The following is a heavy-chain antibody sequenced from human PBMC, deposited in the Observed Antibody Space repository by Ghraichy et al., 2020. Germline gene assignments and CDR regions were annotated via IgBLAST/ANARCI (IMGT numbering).Heavy chain of an antibody. CDR1: GFTFSSYA. CDR2: ISGSGGST. Sequence: RGSLRLSCAASGFTFSSYAMSWVRQAPGKGLEWVSAISGSGGSTYYADSVKGRFTISRDNSKNTLYLQMNSLRAEDTAVYYCAKAIAVAGICLVYWGQGTLVTVSS. J-gene: IGHJ4*02. D-gene: IGHD6-19*01. CDR3: AKAIAVAGICLVY. V-gene: IGHV3-23*01.